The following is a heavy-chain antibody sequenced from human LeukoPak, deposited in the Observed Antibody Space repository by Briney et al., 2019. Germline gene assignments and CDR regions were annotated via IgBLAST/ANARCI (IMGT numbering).Heavy chain of an antibody. V-gene: IGHV3-7*01. CDR3: ARDGPEWEIPFDY. D-gene: IGHD1-26*01. CDR1: GFTFSSYW. CDR2: ISQDGSEK. Sequence: GGSLRLSCAASGFTFSSYWMTWVRQAPGKGLEWVANISQDGSEKNYVKSVKGRFTISRDNAKNSLYLQMNSLRAEDTAVYYCARDGPEWEIPFDYWGQGTLVTVSS. J-gene: IGHJ4*02.